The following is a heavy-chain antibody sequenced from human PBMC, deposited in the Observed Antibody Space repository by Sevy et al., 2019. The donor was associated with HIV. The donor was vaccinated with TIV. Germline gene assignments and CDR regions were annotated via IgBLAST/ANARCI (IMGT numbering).Heavy chain of an antibody. CDR3: ARDYYYDSSGYYYGHSYYYGMDV. D-gene: IGHD3-22*01. Sequence: GSLRLSCAASGFTFSSYEMNWVRQAPGKGLEWVSYISSSGSTIYYADSVKGRFTISRDNAKNSLYLQMNSLRAEDTAVYYCARDYYYDSSGYYYGHSYYYGMDVWGQGTTVTVSS. CDR1: GFTFSSYE. V-gene: IGHV3-48*03. J-gene: IGHJ6*02. CDR2: ISSSGSTI.